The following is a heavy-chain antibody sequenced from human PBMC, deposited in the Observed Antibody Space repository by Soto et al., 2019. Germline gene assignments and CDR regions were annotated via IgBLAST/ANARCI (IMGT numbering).Heavy chain of an antibody. Sequence: ASVKVSCKASGYTFTSYGISWVRQAPGQGLEWMGWISAYNGNTNYAQKLQGRVTMTTDTSTSKAYMELRSLRSDDTAVYYCARITIFGVVIPGFDYWGQGTLVTVSS. CDR2: ISAYNGNT. D-gene: IGHD3-3*01. J-gene: IGHJ4*02. CDR3: ARITIFGVVIPGFDY. V-gene: IGHV1-18*01. CDR1: GYTFTSYG.